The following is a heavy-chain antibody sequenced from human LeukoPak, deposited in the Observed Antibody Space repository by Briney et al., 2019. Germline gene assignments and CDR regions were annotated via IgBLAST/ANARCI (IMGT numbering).Heavy chain of an antibody. CDR1: GFTFSSYE. V-gene: IGHV3-48*03. J-gene: IGHJ4*02. Sequence: GGSLRLSCAASGFTFSSYEMNWVRQAPGKGLEWVSYISSSGSTIYYADSVKGRFTISRDNAKNSLYLQMNSLRAEDTAVYYRARLTTIEVDYWGQGTLVTVSS. D-gene: IGHD5-12*01. CDR3: ARLTTIEVDY. CDR2: ISSSGSTI.